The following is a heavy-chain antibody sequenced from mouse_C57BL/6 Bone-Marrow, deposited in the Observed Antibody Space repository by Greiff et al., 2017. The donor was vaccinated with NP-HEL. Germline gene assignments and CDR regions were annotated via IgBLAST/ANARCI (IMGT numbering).Heavy chain of an antibody. V-gene: IGHV2-2*01. D-gene: IGHD2-4*01. CDR2: IWSGGST. CDR3: ASFYDYGGPYAMDY. Sequence: VKLQQSGPGLVQPSQSLSITCTVSGFSLTSYGVHWVRQSPGKGLEWLGVIWSGGSTDYNAAFISRLSISKDNSKSQVFFKMNRLQADDTAIYYCASFYDYGGPYAMDYWGQGTSVTVSS. CDR1: GFSLTSYG. J-gene: IGHJ4*01.